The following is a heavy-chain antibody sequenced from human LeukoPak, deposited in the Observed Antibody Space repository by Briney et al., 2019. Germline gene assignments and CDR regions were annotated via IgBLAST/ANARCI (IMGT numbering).Heavy chain of an antibody. J-gene: IGHJ5*02. CDR1: GGSISSYY. Sequence: SSETLSLTCTVSGGSISSYYWSWIRQPGRKGLEWIGRIYTSGSTNYNPSLKSRVTISVDKSKNQFSLKLSSVTAADTAVYYCARDPGGPFDPWGQGTLVTVSS. V-gene: IGHV4-4*07. CDR2: IYTSGST. D-gene: IGHD3-16*01. CDR3: ARDPGGPFDP.